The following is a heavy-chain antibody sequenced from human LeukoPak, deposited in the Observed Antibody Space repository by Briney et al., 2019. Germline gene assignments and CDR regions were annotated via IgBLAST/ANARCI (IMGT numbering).Heavy chain of an antibody. J-gene: IGHJ4*02. CDR3: TRATTSAPKRRSSWYAPFFDY. CDR1: GFTFGDYA. V-gene: IGHV3-49*04. CDR2: IRSKAYGGTT. Sequence: GGSLRLSCTASGFTFGDYAMSWVRQAPGKGLEWVGFIRSKAYGGTTEYAASVKGRFTISRDDSKSIAYLQMNSLKTEDTAVYYCTRATTSAPKRRSSWYAPFFDYWGQGTLVTVSS. D-gene: IGHD6-13*01.